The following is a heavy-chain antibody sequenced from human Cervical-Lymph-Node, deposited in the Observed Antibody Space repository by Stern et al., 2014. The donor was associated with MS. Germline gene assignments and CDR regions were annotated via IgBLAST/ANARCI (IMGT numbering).Heavy chain of an antibody. D-gene: IGHD3-22*01. CDR3: ARDYNYYDSSGYYYDNWFDP. CDR1: GYTFTGYY. V-gene: IGHV1-2*06. Sequence: VQLVESGAEVKKPGASVKVSCKASGYTFTGYYMHWVRQAPGQGLEWMGRINPNSGGTNYAQKFQGRVTMTRDTSISTAYMELSRVRSDDTAVYYCARDYNYYDSSGYYYDNWFDPWGQGTLVTVSS. CDR2: INPNSGGT. J-gene: IGHJ5*02.